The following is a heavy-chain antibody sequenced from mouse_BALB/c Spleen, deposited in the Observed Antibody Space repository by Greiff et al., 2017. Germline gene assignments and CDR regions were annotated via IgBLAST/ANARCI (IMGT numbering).Heavy chain of an antibody. V-gene: IGHV1-54*01. CDR2: INPGSGGT. CDR3: ARSVYGNYEFAY. Sequence: QVQLQQSGAELVRPGTSVKVSCKASGYAFTNYLIEWVKQRPGQGLEWIGVINPGSGGTNYNEKFKGKATLTADKSSSTAYMQLSSLTSDDSAVYCCARSVYGNYEFAYWGQGTLVTVSA. CDR1: GYAFTNYL. D-gene: IGHD2-1*01. J-gene: IGHJ3*01.